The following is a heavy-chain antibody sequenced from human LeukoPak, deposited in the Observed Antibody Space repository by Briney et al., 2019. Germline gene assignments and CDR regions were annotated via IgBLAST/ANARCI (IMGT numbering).Heavy chain of an antibody. CDR2: IKQDGSEK. J-gene: IGHJ4*02. CDR3: ARAYYYGSGSSLPDY. CDR1: GFTFSSYA. V-gene: IGHV3-7*04. Sequence: GGSLRLSCAASGFTFSSYAMSWVRQAPGKGLEWVANIKQDGSEKYYVDSVKGRFTISRDNAKNSLYLQMNSLRAEDTAVYYCARAYYYGSGSSLPDYWGQGTLVTVSS. D-gene: IGHD3-10*01.